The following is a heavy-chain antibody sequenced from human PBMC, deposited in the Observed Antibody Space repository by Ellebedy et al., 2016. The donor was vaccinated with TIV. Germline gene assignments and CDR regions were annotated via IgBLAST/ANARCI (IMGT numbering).Heavy chain of an antibody. J-gene: IGHJ4*02. CDR2: IKQDGSEK. V-gene: IGHV3-7*01. CDR3: ATHVWGSYRPNFDY. Sequence: GESLKISCAASGFTFSGHAMHWVRQAPGKGLEWVANIKQDGSEKYYVDSVKGRFTISRDNAKNSLYLQMNSLRAEDTAVYYCATHVWGSYRPNFDYWGQGTLVTVSS. D-gene: IGHD3-16*02. CDR1: GFTFSGHA.